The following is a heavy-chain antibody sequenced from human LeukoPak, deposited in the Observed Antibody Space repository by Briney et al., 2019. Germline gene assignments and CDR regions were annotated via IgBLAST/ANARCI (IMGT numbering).Heavy chain of an antibody. CDR2: IYYSGST. V-gene: IGHV4-59*01. J-gene: IGHJ4*02. Sequence: SETLSLTCTVSGGSISSYYWSWIRQPPGKGLEWIGYIYYSGSTNYNPSLKSRVTISLDTSKNQFSLKLSSVTAADTAVYYCAREDGHYGSGSFFYWGQGTLVTVSS. CDR3: AREDGHYGSGSFFY. D-gene: IGHD3-10*01. CDR1: GGSISSYY.